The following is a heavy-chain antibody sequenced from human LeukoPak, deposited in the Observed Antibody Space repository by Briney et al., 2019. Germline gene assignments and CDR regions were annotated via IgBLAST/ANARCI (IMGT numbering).Heavy chain of an antibody. CDR1: GGTFSSYA. CDR3: ARGVGELVGATTTSFDY. Sequence: SVKVSCKASGGTFSSYAISWVRQAPGQGLEWMGGIIPIFGTANYAQKFQGRVTITTDESTSTAYMELSSLRSEDTAVHYCARGVGELVGATTTSFDYWGQGTLVTVSS. CDR2: IIPIFGTA. D-gene: IGHD1-26*01. V-gene: IGHV1-69*05. J-gene: IGHJ4*02.